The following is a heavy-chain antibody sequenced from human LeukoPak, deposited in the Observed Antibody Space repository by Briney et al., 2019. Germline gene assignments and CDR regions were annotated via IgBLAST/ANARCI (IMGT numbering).Heavy chain of an antibody. Sequence: GGSLRLSCAASGFTFSSYSMIWVRQAPGKGLEWFSSISSSSSYIYYADSVKGRFTISRDNAKNSLYLQMNSLRAEDTAVYYCARDLTVGDYYYGMDVWGQGTTVTVSS. J-gene: IGHJ6*02. CDR3: ARDLTVGDYYYGMDV. V-gene: IGHV3-21*01. CDR1: GFTFSSYS. CDR2: ISSSSSYI. D-gene: IGHD4-17*01.